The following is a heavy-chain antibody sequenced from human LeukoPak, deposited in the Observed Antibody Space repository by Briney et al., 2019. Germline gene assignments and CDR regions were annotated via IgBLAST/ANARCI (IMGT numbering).Heavy chain of an antibody. CDR1: GFTFSSYA. V-gene: IGHV3-23*01. CDR2: ISGSGDST. J-gene: IGHJ5*01. Sequence: GGSLRLSCAVSGFTFSSYAMSWVRQAPGKGLEWVSAISGSGDSTYYADSVKGRFTISRDNSKNTLYVQMNSLRGEDTALYYCAKDSDELIAATYNWFDSWGQGTLVTVSS. CDR3: AKDSDELIAATYNWFDS. D-gene: IGHD6-13*01.